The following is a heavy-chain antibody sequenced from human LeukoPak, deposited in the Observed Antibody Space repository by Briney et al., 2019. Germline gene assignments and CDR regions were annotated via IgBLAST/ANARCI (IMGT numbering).Heavy chain of an antibody. J-gene: IGHJ4*02. CDR2: INIDGSST. CDR1: GFTFSRYW. CDR3: ASETYYYGSGSYYKGQL. Sequence: GGSLRLSCAASGFTFSRYWMRWARQPPGEGLVWVSHINIDGSSTSYADSVKGRFTISRDNAKNTVYLQMNSLRVEDTAVYYCASETYYYGSGSYYKGQLWGQGTLVSVSS. V-gene: IGHV3-74*01. D-gene: IGHD3-10*01.